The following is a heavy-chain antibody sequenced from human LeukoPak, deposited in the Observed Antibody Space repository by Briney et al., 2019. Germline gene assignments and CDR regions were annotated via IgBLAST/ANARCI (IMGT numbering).Heavy chain of an antibody. CDR2: INHSGST. CDR3: ARGQYSSGWYQY. J-gene: IGHJ4*02. Sequence: SETLSLTCAVYGGSFSNDYWSWIRQPPGKGLEWIGEINHSGSTNYNPSLKSRVTISEDTSKNQFSLKLSSVTAADTAVYYCARGQYSSGWYQYWGQGTLVTVSP. CDR1: GGSFSNDY. D-gene: IGHD6-19*01. V-gene: IGHV4-34*01.